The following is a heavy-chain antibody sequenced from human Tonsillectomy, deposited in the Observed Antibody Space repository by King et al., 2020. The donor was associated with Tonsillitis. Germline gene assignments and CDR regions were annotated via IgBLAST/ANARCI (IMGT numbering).Heavy chain of an antibody. J-gene: IGHJ6*02. CDR3: AIWKYCSSTSTPRQIYGMDV. V-gene: IGHV3-11*01. CDR1: GFTFSDYY. CDR2: ISSSGSTI. D-gene: IGHD2-2*01. Sequence: VQLVESGGGLVKPGGSLRLSCAASGFTFSDYYISWIRQAPGKGLEWVSYISSSGSTIYYADSVKGRFTISRDNAKNSLYLPMNSLRAADTAVYYCAIWKYCSSTSTPRQIYGMDVWGQGTPVTVSS.